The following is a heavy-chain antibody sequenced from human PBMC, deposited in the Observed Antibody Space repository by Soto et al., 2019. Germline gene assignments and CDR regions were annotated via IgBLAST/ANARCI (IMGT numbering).Heavy chain of an antibody. CDR1: GFTFKNFA. D-gene: IGHD5-12*01. Sequence: GSLRLSCEASGFTFKNFAMSWFRQAPGKGLEWVSAIGGAGTNAYYAESVKGRFTVSRDNYKNTLYLQMNSLRAEDTAVYYCARSHSKMATPPYLDDRGQETLGT. CDR2: IGGAGTNA. V-gene: IGHV3-23*01. CDR3: ARSHSKMATPPYLDD. J-gene: IGHJ4*02.